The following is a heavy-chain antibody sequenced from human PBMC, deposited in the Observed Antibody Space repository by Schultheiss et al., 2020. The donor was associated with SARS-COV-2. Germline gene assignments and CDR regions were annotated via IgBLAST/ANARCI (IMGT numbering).Heavy chain of an antibody. V-gene: IGHV4-34*01. D-gene: IGHD3-3*01. J-gene: IGHJ5*02. CDR1: GGSFSGYY. CDR3: ARQARFLEWSRGWFDP. CDR2: INHSGST. Sequence: SETLSLTCAVYGGSFSGYYWSWIRQPPGKGLEWIGEINHSGSTNYNPSLKSRVTISVDTSKNQFSLKLSSVTAADTAVYYCARQARFLEWSRGWFDPWGQGTLVTVSS.